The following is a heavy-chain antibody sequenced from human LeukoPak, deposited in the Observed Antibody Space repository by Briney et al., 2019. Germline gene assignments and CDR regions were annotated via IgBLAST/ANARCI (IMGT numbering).Heavy chain of an antibody. J-gene: IGHJ4*02. D-gene: IGHD7-27*01. V-gene: IGHV3-74*01. CDR3: NVRWGPNSDY. CDR2: ISNDGSTT. CDR1: GFTFSSYN. Sequence: GGSLRLSCAASGFTFSSYNMNWVRQAPGKGLVWVSRISNDGSTTHYADSVKGRFTISRDNAKNTLFLHMNSLRAEDTAVYYCNVRWGPNSDYWGQGTLVTVSS.